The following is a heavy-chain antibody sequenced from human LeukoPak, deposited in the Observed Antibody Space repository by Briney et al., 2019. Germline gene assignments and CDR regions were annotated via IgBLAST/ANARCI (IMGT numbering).Heavy chain of an antibody. V-gene: IGHV1-2*02. CDR2: INPNSGGT. CDR1: GYTFTGYY. D-gene: IGHD3-22*01. CDR3: AREHSSGYYFDAFDI. J-gene: IGHJ3*02. Sequence: ASVKVSCKASGYTFTGYYIHWVRQAPGQGLEWMGWINPNSGGTNYAQKFQGGVTMTRDTSISTAYMELSRLRSDDTALYYCAREHSSGYYFDAFDIWGQGTMVTVSS.